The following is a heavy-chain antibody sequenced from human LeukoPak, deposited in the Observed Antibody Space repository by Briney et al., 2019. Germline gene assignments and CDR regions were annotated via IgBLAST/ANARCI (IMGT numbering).Heavy chain of an antibody. CDR1: GYTFTDYY. J-gene: IGHJ4*02. CDR3: ARVMPLEGSGSDTLDY. Sequence: GASVKVSCKPSGYTFTDYYMHWVRQAPGQGLEWMGWINPHSGGTKYAQQFQGRVTMSRDTSISTAYMELSRLRSDDTAVYYCARVMPLEGSGSDTLDYWGQGTLVTVSS. D-gene: IGHD3-10*01. V-gene: IGHV1-2*02. CDR2: INPHSGGT.